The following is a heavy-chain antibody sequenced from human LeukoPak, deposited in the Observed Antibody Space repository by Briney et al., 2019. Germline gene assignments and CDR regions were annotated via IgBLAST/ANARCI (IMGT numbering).Heavy chain of an antibody. J-gene: IGHJ4*02. V-gene: IGHV3-23*01. D-gene: IGHD2-2*01. CDR3: AKDLFGVPAATGDY. Sequence: PGGSLRLSCAASGFTFSSYAMSWVRQAPGKGLEWVSAISGSGGSTYYADSVKGRFSISRDNSKNTLYLQMNSLRAEDTAVYYCAKDLFGVPAATGDYWGQGTLVTVSS. CDR1: GFTFSSYA. CDR2: ISGSGGST.